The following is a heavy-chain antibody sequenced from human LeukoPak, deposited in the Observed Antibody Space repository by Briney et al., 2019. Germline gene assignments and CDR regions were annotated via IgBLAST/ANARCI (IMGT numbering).Heavy chain of an antibody. Sequence: SETLSLTCTVSRGSVSSSTYYWSWVRQPPGKGLEWIASIYYTGSTYYNPSLKSRVTISVDTSKNQFSLKLSSVTAADTAVYYCARGDGYNYSVDYWGQGTLVTVSS. D-gene: IGHD5-24*01. CDR1: RGSVSSSTYY. CDR3: ARGDGYNYSVDY. V-gene: IGHV4-39*07. J-gene: IGHJ4*02. CDR2: IYYTGST.